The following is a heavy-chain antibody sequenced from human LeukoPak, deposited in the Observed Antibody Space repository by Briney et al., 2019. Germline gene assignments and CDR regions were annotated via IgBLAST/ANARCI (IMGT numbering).Heavy chain of an antibody. CDR3: ARAKRVVAVAGHIPSPFDY. Sequence: PGGSLRLSCAASGFTFSSYSMNWVRQAPGKGLEWVSYISSSSSTIYYADSVKGRFTISRDNAKNSLYLQMNSLRAEDTAVYYCARAKRVVAVAGHIPSPFDYWGQGTLVTVSS. CDR2: ISSSSSTI. V-gene: IGHV3-48*04. CDR1: GFTFSSYS. J-gene: IGHJ4*02. D-gene: IGHD6-19*01.